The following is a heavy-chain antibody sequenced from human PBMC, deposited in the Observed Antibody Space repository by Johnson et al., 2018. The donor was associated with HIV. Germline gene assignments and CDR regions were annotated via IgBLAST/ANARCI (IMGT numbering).Heavy chain of an antibody. Sequence: QVQLVESGGGVVQPGGSLRLSCAASGFTFSSYGMHWVRQAPGKGLEWVAVISYDGSNKYYADSVKGRFTISRDNSKNTLYLQMNSLRAEDTAVYYCARARIGSGGGFDIWGQGTMVTVSS. D-gene: IGHD2-15*01. CDR1: GFTFSSYG. V-gene: IGHV3-30*19. CDR2: ISYDGSNK. CDR3: ARARIGSGGGFDI. J-gene: IGHJ3*02.